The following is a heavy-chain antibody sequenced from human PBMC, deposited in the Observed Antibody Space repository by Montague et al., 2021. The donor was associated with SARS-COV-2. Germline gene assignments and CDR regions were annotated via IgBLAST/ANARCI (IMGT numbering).Heavy chain of an antibody. CDR2: IYYSGST. CDR3: ARGFDY. Sequence: ETLSLTCTVSGGSIGSYYWSWIRQPPGKGLEWIGYIYYSGSTNYNPSLKSRVTISVDTSKNQFSLKLSSVTAADTAVYYCARGFDYWGQGTLVTVSS. J-gene: IGHJ4*02. V-gene: IGHV4-59*01. CDR1: GGSIGSYY.